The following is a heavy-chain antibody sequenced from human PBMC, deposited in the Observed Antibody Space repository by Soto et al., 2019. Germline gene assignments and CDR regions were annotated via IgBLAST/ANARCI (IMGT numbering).Heavy chain of an antibody. CDR1: GGSISSSNW. D-gene: IGHD2-2*01. Sequence: SETLSLTCAVSGGSISSSNWWSWVRQPPGKGLEWIGDIYHSGSTNYNPSLKSRVTISVDKSKNQFSLKLSSVTAADTAVYYCARNLIVVVPAAPDDYYYYGMDVWGQGTTVTVSS. J-gene: IGHJ6*02. CDR2: IYHSGST. CDR3: ARNLIVVVPAAPDDYYYYGMDV. V-gene: IGHV4-4*02.